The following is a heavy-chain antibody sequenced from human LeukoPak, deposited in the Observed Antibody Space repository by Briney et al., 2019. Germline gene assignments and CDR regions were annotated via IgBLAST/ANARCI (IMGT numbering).Heavy chain of an antibody. Sequence: GGSLRLSCAASGFTFSNYWMGWARQAPGKRLEWVANMNIDGSEKYYADSVKGRFSISRDNAKNSLYLQMNSLRAEDTAVYYCAIIPRAAAGPSARSPFHYWGQGTLVTVSS. CDR3: AIIPRAAAGPSARSPFHY. V-gene: IGHV3-7*01. D-gene: IGHD6-13*01. CDR1: GFTFSNYW. J-gene: IGHJ4*02. CDR2: MNIDGSEK.